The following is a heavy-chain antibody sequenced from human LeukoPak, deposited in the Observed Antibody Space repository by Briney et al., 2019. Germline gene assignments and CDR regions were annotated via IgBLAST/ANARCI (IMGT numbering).Heavy chain of an antibody. J-gene: IGHJ4*02. CDR1: GGTFSSYA. CDR2: IIPIFGTA. D-gene: IGHD5-18*01. CDR3: ASSNVDTAMAIYYFDY. Sequence: SVRVSCKASGGTFSSYAISWVRQAPGQGLEWMGGIIPIFGTANYAQKFQGRVTITADKSTSTAYMELSSLRSEDTAVYYCASSNVDTAMAIYYFDYWGQGTLVTVSS. V-gene: IGHV1-69*06.